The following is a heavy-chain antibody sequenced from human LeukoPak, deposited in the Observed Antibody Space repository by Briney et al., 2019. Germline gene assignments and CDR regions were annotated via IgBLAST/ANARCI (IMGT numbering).Heavy chain of an antibody. CDR3: ARGWITFGGVITN. CDR1: GGSISSGSYY. J-gene: IGHJ4*02. Sequence: SETLSLTCTVSGGSISSGSYYWRWIRQPAGTGLEWIGEINLSGTTDYNPSLKSRVAISVDTSKNQFSLKLSSVTAADTAVYYCARGWITFGGVITNWGQGTLVTVSS. V-gene: IGHV4-61*10. D-gene: IGHD3-16*02. CDR2: INLSGTT.